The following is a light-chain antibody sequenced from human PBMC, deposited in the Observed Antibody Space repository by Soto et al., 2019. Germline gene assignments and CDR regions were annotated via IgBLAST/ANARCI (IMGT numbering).Light chain of an antibody. Sequence: EIVMTQSPATLSVSPGERATLSCRASQSVSSNLAWYQQKPGQAPRLLIYGASTRATGIPARFSGSGSGTEFTLTISRLEPEDFAVYYCQQSVGSRTFGQGTKVDIK. CDR3: QQSVGSRT. V-gene: IGKV3-15*01. J-gene: IGKJ1*01. CDR1: QSVSSN. CDR2: GAS.